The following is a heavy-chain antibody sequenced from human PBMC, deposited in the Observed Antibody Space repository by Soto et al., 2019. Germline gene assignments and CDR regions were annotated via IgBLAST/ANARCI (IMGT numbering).Heavy chain of an antibody. CDR1: GFTFSSYS. J-gene: IGHJ6*02. D-gene: IGHD3-10*01. V-gene: IGHV3-48*02. Sequence: PGGSLRLSCAASGFTFSSYSMNWVRQAPGKGLEWVSYISSSSSTIYYADSVKGRFTISRDNAKNSLYLQMNSLRDEDTAVYYCARDRGLEGSGSYLLYYYYYGMDVWGQGTTVTVSS. CDR3: ARDRGLEGSGSYLLYYYYYGMDV. CDR2: ISSSSSTI.